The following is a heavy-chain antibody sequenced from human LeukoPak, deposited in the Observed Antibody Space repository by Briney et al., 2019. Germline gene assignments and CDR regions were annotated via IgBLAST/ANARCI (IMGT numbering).Heavy chain of an antibody. CDR2: VYYSGST. J-gene: IGHJ4*02. CDR3: ARLPSGSYPTDLDY. D-gene: IGHD1-26*01. CDR1: GGSISNYY. Sequence: SETLSLTCTISGGSISNYYGRWIRQPSGKGLEWIGYVYYSGSTNYNPSLRSRVTISIESSKKRFSLNLGSVTAADTAVYYCARLPSGSYPTDLDYWGQGNLVTVSS. V-gene: IGHV4-59*01.